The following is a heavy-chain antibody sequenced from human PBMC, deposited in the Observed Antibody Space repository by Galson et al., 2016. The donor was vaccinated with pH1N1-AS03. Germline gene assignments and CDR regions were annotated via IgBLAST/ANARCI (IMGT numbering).Heavy chain of an antibody. J-gene: IGHJ2*01. D-gene: IGHD4-17*01. CDR2: IYSGGSA. CDR3: AREAVSRYWYFDL. V-gene: IGHV3-53*04. CDR1: RLTVSSDY. Sequence: SLRLSCAASRLTVSSDYMSWVRQAPGKGLEWVSVIYSGGSAYYADSVKGRFTNSRHNSKNTLYLQMNSMIAEDTAVYYCAREAVSRYWYFDLWGRGTLVTVSS.